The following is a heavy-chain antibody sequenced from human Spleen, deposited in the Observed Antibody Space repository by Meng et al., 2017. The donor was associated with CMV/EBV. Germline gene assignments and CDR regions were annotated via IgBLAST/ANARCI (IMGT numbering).Heavy chain of an antibody. CDR2: ISGSGGST. J-gene: IGHJ4*02. V-gene: IGHV3-23*01. Sequence: GESLKISCAASGFTFSSYAMSWVRQAPGKGLEWVSAISGSGGSTYYADSVKGRFTISRDNAKNSLYLQMNSLRAEDTAVYYCAREGYQVATPAPYFDSWGQGTLVTVSS. CDR3: AREGYQVATPAPYFDS. D-gene: IGHD2-2*01. CDR1: GFTFSSYA.